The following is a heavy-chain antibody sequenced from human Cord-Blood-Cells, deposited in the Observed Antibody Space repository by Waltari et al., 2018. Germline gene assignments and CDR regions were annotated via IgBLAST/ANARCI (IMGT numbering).Heavy chain of an antibody. D-gene: IGHD3-22*01. V-gene: IGHV4-34*01. Sequence: QVQLQQWGAGLLKPSETLSLTCAVYGGSFSGYYWSWLRQPPGQGPGWIGEINHSGSTNYHPSRKCRCTISIDTSKNQFSLKRSSVTAADTAVYYCARHSRSDSSGYNWFDPWGQGTLVTVSS. J-gene: IGHJ5*02. CDR3: ARHSRSDSSGYNWFDP. CDR2: INHSGST. CDR1: GGSFSGYY.